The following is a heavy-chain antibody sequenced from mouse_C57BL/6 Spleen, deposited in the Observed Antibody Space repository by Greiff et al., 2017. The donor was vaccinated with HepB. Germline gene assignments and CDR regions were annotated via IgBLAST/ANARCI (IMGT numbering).Heavy chain of an antibody. CDR1: GFTFSNYW. D-gene: IGHD1-1*01. J-gene: IGHJ2*01. CDR2: IRLKSDNYAT. CDR3: TVYYGSSPYFDY. Sequence: EVKVEESGGGLVQPGGSMKLSCVASGFTFSNYWMNWVRQSPEKGLEWVAQIRLKSDNYATHYAESVKGRFTISRDDSKSSVYLQMNNLRAEDTGIYYCTVYYGSSPYFDYWGQGTTLTVSS. V-gene: IGHV6-3*01.